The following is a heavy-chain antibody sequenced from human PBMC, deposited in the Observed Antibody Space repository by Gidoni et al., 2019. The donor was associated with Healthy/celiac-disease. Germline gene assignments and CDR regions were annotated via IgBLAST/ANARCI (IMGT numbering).Heavy chain of an antibody. CDR3: ARLEGVGYPPRDY. CDR2: IDPRDSYT. CDR1: GYIFTTYW. J-gene: IGHJ4*02. Sequence: EVQLVQSGAEVNKPGESLRISCQGSGYIFTTYWISWVRHMPGKGLQLMGRIDPRDSYTTYSPSFQGHVTISADKSISTAYLQWSRLKASDTAMYYCARLEGVGYPPRDYWGQGTLVTVSS. V-gene: IGHV5-10-1*03. D-gene: IGHD5-12*01.